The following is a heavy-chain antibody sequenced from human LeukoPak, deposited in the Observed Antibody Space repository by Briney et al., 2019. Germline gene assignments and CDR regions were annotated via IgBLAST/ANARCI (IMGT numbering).Heavy chain of an antibody. CDR3: ARDGDYGDYPDY. J-gene: IGHJ4*02. Sequence: GGSLRLSCAASGFTFSSYEMNWVRQARGKGLEWVSYISSSGSTIYYADSVKGRFTISRDNAKNSLYLQMNSLRAEDTAVYYCARDGDYGDYPDYWGQGTLVTVSS. CDR1: GFTFSSYE. V-gene: IGHV3-48*03. D-gene: IGHD4-17*01. CDR2: ISSSGSTI.